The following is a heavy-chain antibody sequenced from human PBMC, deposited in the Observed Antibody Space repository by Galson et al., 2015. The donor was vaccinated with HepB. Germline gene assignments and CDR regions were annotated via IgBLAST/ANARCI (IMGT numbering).Heavy chain of an antibody. CDR2: IIPILGTA. V-gene: IGHV1-69*13. CDR3: ARDKFARGYSPSGYCYAMDV. CDR1: GGSFSSFA. Sequence: SVKVSCKASGGSFSSFAISWVRQAPGQGLEWMGGIIPILGTANYAQKFQGRVTISADESTSTAYVALSSLRSEDTAVYYCARDKFARGYSPSGYCYAMDVWGQGASVTVSS. J-gene: IGHJ6*02. D-gene: IGHD5-18*01.